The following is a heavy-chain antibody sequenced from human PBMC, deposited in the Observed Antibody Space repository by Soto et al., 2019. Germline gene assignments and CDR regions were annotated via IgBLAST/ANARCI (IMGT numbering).Heavy chain of an antibody. CDR2: IIPILGIA. V-gene: IGHV1-69*08. CDR3: ARDVDSSGWCD. D-gene: IGHD6-19*01. CDR1: GGTFSSYT. J-gene: IGHJ4*02. Sequence: QVQLVQSGAEVKKPGSSVKVSCKASGGTFSSYTISWVRQAPGQGLEWMGRIIPILGIANYAQKFQGRVTITADKSTSTAYMELSSLRSEDTAVYYGARDVDSSGWCDWGQGTLVTVSS.